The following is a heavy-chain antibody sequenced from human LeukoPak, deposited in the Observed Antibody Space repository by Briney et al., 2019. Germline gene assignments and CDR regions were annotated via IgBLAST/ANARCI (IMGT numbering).Heavy chain of an antibody. CDR3: ARGESSSWSYDYYFYMDV. CDR1: GDSISGYY. CDR2: VFSSGTT. J-gene: IGHJ6*03. V-gene: IGHV4-59*01. D-gene: IGHD6-13*01. Sequence: SETLSLTCTVSGDSISGYYWSWIRQPPGKGLEWIGYVFSSGTTNYNPSLKGRVTLLVDTSKNQFSLELNSVTAADTAVYYCARGESSSWSYDYYFYMDVWGKGTTVTISS.